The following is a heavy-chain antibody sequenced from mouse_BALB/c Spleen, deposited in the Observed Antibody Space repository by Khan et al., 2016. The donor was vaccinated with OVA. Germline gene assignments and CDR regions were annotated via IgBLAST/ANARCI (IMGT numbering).Heavy chain of an antibody. CDR3: ARWLDDDAMDY. D-gene: IGHD2-4*01. CDR1: GYAFSSAW. Sequence: VQLQESGAELVRPGSSVKISCKASGYAFSSAWMNWVKQRPGQGLAWIGQIYPGDGDTNYNGKLKGKATLTADKSSSTAYMQLSSLTSEDSAVYFGARWLDDDAMDYWGPGTSDSVSS. CDR2: IYPGDGDT. V-gene: IGHV1-80*01. J-gene: IGHJ4*01.